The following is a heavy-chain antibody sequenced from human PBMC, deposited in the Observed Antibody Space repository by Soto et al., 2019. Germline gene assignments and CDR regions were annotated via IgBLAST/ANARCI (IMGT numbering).Heavy chain of an antibody. J-gene: IGHJ6*02. Sequence: EVQLVESGGGLVKPGGSLRLSCAASGFTFSSYSMNWVRQAPGKGLEWVSSISSSSSYIYYADSVKGRFTISRDNAKNSLYLQMNSLRAEVTAVYYCARDKQWLVRGYYYGMDVWGQGTTVTVSS. CDR2: ISSSSSYI. CDR1: GFTFSSYS. CDR3: ARDKQWLVRGYYYGMDV. V-gene: IGHV3-21*01. D-gene: IGHD6-19*01.